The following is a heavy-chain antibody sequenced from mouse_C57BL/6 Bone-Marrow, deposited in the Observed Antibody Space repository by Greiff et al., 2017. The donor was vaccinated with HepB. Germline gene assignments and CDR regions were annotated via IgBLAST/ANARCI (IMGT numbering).Heavy chain of an antibody. V-gene: IGHV5-17*01. Sequence: EVQLVESGGGLVKPGGSLKLSCAASGFTFSDYGMHWVRQAPEKGLEWVAYISSGSSNIYYADTVKGRFTISRDNATNTLFLQMTSLRSEETAMYDCARRSYYLDDWGHGTTLTDAS. J-gene: IGHJ2*01. CDR2: ISSGSSNI. CDR3: ARRSYYLDD. CDR1: GFTFSDYG.